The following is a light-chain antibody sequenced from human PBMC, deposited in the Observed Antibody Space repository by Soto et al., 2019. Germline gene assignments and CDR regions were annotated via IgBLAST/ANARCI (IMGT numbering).Light chain of an antibody. CDR3: QQYENYWT. Sequence: DIQMTQSPSTLSASVGDRVRVTCRASQPISSWLAWYHQKPGKAPKLLIYDASNLESGVPSRFSGSGSGTEFTLTISSLQPEDFGIYYCQQYENYWTFGQGTKVDIK. CDR1: QPISSW. V-gene: IGKV1-5*01. J-gene: IGKJ1*01. CDR2: DAS.